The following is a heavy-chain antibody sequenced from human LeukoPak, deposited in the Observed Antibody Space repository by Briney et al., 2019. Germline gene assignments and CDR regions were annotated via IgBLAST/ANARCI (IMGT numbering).Heavy chain of an antibody. CDR2: IYHTGST. V-gene: IGHV4-4*02. CDR1: GGAISSSNW. Sequence: SETLSLTCAVSGGAISSSNWWSWVRQPPGKGLEWIGEIYHTGSTNYNPSLESRVTISVDKSKNQFSLRLSSVTAADTAVYYCARVLDGGNSNWFDPWGQGTLVTVSS. J-gene: IGHJ5*02. CDR3: ARVLDGGNSNWFDP. D-gene: IGHD4-23*01.